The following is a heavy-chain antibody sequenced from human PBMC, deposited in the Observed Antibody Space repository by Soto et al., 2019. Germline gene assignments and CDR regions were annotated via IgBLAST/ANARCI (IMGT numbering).Heavy chain of an antibody. V-gene: IGHV3-23*01. D-gene: IGHD1-1*01. CDR1: GFTFSSYA. CDR3: AKDTGLGGTGSLCFDY. CDR2: ISGSGGST. J-gene: IGHJ4*02. Sequence: EVQLLESGGGLVQPGGSLRLSCAASGFTFSSYAMSWVRQAPGKGLEWVSTISGSGGSTYYADSVKGRFTISRDNSKNTQYLQMNSLRAEDTAVYYCAKDTGLGGTGSLCFDYWGQGTLVTVSS.